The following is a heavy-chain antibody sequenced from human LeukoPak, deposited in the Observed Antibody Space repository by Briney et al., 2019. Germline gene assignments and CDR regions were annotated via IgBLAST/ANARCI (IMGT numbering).Heavy chain of an antibody. J-gene: IGHJ6*03. D-gene: IGHD2-2*01. CDR1: GFIFSNYA. V-gene: IGHV3-30*02. Sequence: GGSLRLSCAASGFIFSNYAMQWVRQAPGMGLEWVAFIRYGGGNTYYADSVKGRFTISRDNSKNTLYLQMNSLNAEDTAVYYCAKDEVVPGYYYTDVWGRGTTVTISS. CDR3: AKDEVVPGYYYTDV. CDR2: IRYGGGNT.